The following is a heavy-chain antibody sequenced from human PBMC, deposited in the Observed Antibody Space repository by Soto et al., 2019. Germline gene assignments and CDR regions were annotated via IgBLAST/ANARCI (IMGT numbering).Heavy chain of an antibody. CDR2: ISWNSGNI. CDR3: ARDKPFSAGY. D-gene: IGHD3-3*02. CDR1: GFTFDNYA. J-gene: IGHJ4*02. Sequence: EVHLMESGGGWVQPGRSLRLSCAASGFTFDNYAMHWVRQAPGKGLEWVSGISWNSGNIGYADSVKGRFTIARDNAKTSLYLEMNSLRAEDTALYYCARDKPFSAGYWGQGTLVT. V-gene: IGHV3-9*01.